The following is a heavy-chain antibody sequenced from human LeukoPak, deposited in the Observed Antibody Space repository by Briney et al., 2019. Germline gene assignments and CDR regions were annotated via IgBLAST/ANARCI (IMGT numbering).Heavy chain of an antibody. CDR3: AARETTVTTLLGFRH. CDR2: ISWNSGSI. V-gene: IGHV3-9*01. CDR1: GFTFDDYA. Sequence: GGSLRLSCAASGFTFDDYAMHWVRQAPGKGLEWVSGISWNSGSIGYADSVKGRFTISRDNAKNSLYLQMNSLRAGDTALYYCAARETTVTTLLGFRHWGQGTLVTVSS. J-gene: IGHJ1*01. D-gene: IGHD4-17*01.